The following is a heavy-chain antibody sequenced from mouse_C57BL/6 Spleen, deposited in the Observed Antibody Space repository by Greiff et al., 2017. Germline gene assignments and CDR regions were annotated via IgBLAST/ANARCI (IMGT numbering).Heavy chain of an antibody. CDR1: GYTFTSYW. Sequence: QVQLQQPGAELVKPGASVKMSCKASGYTFTSYWITWVKQRPGQGLEWIGDIYPGSGSTNYNEKFKSKATLTVDTSSSTAYMQLSSLTSEDSAVYYCARSDGYYEWFAYWGQGTLVTVSA. CDR3: ARSDGYYEWFAY. D-gene: IGHD2-3*01. CDR2: IYPGSGST. V-gene: IGHV1-55*01. J-gene: IGHJ3*01.